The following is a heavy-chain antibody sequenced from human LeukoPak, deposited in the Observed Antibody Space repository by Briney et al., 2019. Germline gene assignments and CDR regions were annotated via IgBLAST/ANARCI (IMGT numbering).Heavy chain of an antibody. J-gene: IGHJ4*02. CDR3: ARDRLAAAGTVDY. CDR1: GGSISSSSYY. D-gene: IGHD6-13*01. V-gene: IGHV4-39*07. Sequence: SETLSLTCTVSGGSISSSSYYWGWIRQPPGKGLEWIGSIYYSGSTYYNPSLKSRVTMSVDTSKNQFSLKLSSVTAADAAVYYCARDRLAAAGTVDYWGQGSLVTVSS. CDR2: IYYSGST.